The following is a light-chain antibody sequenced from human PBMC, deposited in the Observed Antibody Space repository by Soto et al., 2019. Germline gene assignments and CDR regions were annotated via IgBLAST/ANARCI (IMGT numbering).Light chain of an antibody. Sequence: EIVMTQSPATLSVSPGEGATLSCRASQSVSSNLAWHQQKPGQAPRLLIYGASTRATGIPARFSGSGSGTDFTLTISSVQSEDFAVYYCQQYNKWPPLTFGGGTKVEIK. V-gene: IGKV3-15*01. J-gene: IGKJ4*01. CDR2: GAS. CDR1: QSVSSN. CDR3: QQYNKWPPLT.